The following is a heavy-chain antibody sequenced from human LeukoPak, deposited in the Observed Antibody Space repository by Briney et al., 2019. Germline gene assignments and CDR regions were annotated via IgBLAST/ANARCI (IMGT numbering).Heavy chain of an antibody. J-gene: IGHJ4*02. Sequence: ASVKVSCKASGYIFTSYGISWVRQAPGQGLEWMGWISAYNGNTNYAQKLQGRVTMTTDTSTSTAYMELRSLRSDDTAVYYCARDTPTYYYDSSGYYPFDYWGQGTLVTVSS. CDR2: ISAYNGNT. CDR1: GYIFTSYG. CDR3: ARDTPTYYYDSSGYYPFDY. D-gene: IGHD3-22*01. V-gene: IGHV1-18*01.